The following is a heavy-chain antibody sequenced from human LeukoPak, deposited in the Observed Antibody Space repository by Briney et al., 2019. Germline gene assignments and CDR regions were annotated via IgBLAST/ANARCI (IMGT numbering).Heavy chain of an antibody. Sequence: GASVKVSCKASGYTFTGYYMRWVRQAPGQGLEWMGWINPNSGGTNYAQKFQGRVTMTRDTSISTAYMELSRLRSDDTAVYYCARPHEGFTIFGVVIWGQGTLVTVSS. V-gene: IGHV1-2*02. J-gene: IGHJ4*02. CDR2: INPNSGGT. D-gene: IGHD3-3*01. CDR1: GYTFTGYY. CDR3: ARPHEGFTIFGVVI.